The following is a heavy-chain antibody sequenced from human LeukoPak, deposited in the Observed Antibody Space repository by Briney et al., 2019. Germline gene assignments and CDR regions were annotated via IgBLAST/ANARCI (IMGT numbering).Heavy chain of an antibody. D-gene: IGHD2-8*01. CDR2: TKHSGTT. CDR1: ARSFSNYY. J-gene: IGHJ3*02. CDR3: ARVPPEDSNNNESYDAFDI. Sequence: SQTLSLTCALPARSFSNYYSTWISHSPGKGREWIAETKHSGTTVYSASIKSRVTMSVDTSKTQVSLNATSVTAADTAMYYCARVPPEDSNNNESYDAFDIWGQGTVVTVSS. V-gene: IGHV4-34*01.